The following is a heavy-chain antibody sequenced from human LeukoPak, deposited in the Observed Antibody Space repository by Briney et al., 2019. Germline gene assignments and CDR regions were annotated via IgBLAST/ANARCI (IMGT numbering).Heavy chain of an antibody. Sequence: ASVKVSCKASGYTFTGYYMHWVRQAPGQGLEWMGWISAYNANTNYAQKLQGRVTMTTDTSTSTAYMELRSLRSDDTAVYYCARDHYDVLTGYAYNAFDIWGQGTMVAVSS. CDR2: ISAYNANT. J-gene: IGHJ3*02. D-gene: IGHD3-9*01. CDR3: ARDHYDVLTGYAYNAFDI. CDR1: GYTFTGYY. V-gene: IGHV1-18*04.